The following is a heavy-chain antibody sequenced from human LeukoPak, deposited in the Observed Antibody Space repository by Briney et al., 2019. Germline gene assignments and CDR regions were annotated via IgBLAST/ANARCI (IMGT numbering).Heavy chain of an antibody. CDR3: ARDHPHRSSTSCFFDY. D-gene: IGHD2-2*01. Sequence: GASVKVSCKVSGYTLTELSMHWVRQAPGKGLEWMGGFDPEDGETIYAQKFQGRVTMTEDTSTDTAYMELSSLRSEDTAVYYCARDHPHRSSTSCFFDYWGQGTLVTVSS. J-gene: IGHJ4*02. CDR1: GYTLTELS. CDR2: FDPEDGET. V-gene: IGHV1-24*01.